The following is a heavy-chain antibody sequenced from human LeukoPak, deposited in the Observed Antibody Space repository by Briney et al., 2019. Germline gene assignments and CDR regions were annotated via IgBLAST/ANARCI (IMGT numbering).Heavy chain of an antibody. CDR1: GFTVSSNY. V-gene: IGHV3-53*01. CDR3: AKDLDIVATYSYYYGMDV. D-gene: IGHD5-12*01. J-gene: IGHJ6*02. CDR2: IYSGGST. Sequence: GGSLRHSCAASGFTVSSNYMSWVRQAPGKGLEWVSVIYSGGSTYYADSVKGRFTISRDNSENTLFLQMNSLRAEDTAVYYCAKDLDIVATYSYYYGMDVWGQGTTVTVSS.